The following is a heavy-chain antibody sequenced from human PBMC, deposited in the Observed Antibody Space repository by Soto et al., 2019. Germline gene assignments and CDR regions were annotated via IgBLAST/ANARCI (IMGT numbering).Heavy chain of an antibody. D-gene: IGHD6-13*01. J-gene: IGHJ4*02. Sequence: QVQLQESGPGLVKPSGTLSLTCAVSSGSISSSNWWSWVRQPPGKGLEWIGEIYHSGSTNYNPSLKRRVTISVDKSKNQFSLKLSSVTAADTAVYYCARAPVYSSSWYYFDYWGQGTLVTVSS. CDR2: IYHSGST. V-gene: IGHV4-4*02. CDR3: ARAPVYSSSWYYFDY. CDR1: SGSISSSNW.